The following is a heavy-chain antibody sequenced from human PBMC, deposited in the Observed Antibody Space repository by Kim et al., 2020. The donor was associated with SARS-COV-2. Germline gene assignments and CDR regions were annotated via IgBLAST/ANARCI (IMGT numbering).Heavy chain of an antibody. D-gene: IGHD2-21*02. V-gene: IGHV3-21*01. J-gene: IGHJ4*02. Sequence: GGSLRLSCAASGFTFSSYSMNWVLQAPGKGLEWVSSISISSSYIYYAESVKGRFTISRDNAKHSLYRQMNSLRAEDTAVYDCARGDGESKWGQGNLVTVSS. CDR2: ISISSSYI. CDR3: ARGDGESK. CDR1: GFTFSSYS.